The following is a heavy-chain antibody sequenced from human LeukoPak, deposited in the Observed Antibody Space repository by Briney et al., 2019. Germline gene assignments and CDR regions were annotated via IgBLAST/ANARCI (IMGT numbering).Heavy chain of an antibody. V-gene: IGHV3-7*01. D-gene: IGHD2-15*01. CDR2: IKQDGSEE. CDR1: GFTFTSFW. J-gene: IGHJ4*02. Sequence: PGGSLRLSCAASGFTFTSFWMAWVRQVPGKGLEWVANIKQDGSEEYYVDSVKGRFTISRDNAKNSLYLQMNSLRAEDTAVYYCARDLGFCSAGSCFDYWGQGTLVTVSS. CDR3: ARDLGFCSAGSCFDY.